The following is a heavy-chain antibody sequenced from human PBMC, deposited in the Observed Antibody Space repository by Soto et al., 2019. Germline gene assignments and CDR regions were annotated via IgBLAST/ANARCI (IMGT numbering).Heavy chain of an antibody. Sequence: GALRLSCAASVFTFISYGMHWVRQAPGKGLERVAVIWCDGSNKYYADSVKGRFTISRDNSKNTLYLQMNSLRAEDTAVYYCAREPISSSWGTYYYYYGMDVWGQGTTVTVSS. CDR2: IWCDGSNK. CDR1: VFTFISYG. D-gene: IGHD6-13*01. J-gene: IGHJ6*02. V-gene: IGHV3-33*01. CDR3: AREPISSSWGTYYYYYGMDV.